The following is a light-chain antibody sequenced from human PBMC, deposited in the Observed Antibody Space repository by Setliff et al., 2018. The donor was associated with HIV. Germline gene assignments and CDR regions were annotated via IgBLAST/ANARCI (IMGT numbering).Light chain of an antibody. CDR3: SSNTSSSPLYV. J-gene: IGLJ1*01. Sequence: QSVLTQPASVSGSPGQSITISCSGISSDVGDYQSVSWYQQHPGKAPKLMIYEVSDRPSGVSNRFSGSKSGNTVSLTISRLQAEDEADYFCSSNTSSSPLYVFATGTKVTV. CDR1: SSDVGDYQS. V-gene: IGLV2-14*01. CDR2: EVS.